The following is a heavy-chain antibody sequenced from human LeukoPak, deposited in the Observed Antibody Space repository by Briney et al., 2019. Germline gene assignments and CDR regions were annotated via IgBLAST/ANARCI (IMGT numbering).Heavy chain of an antibody. J-gene: IGHJ1*01. CDR2: IYYSGST. V-gene: IGHV4-59*01. CDR1: GGSISSYY. Sequence: PSETLSLTCTVSGGSISSYYWSWIRQPPGKGLEWIGYIYYSGSTNYNPSLKSRVTISVDTSKNQFSLKLSSVTAADTAVYYCARGPGIAAAGRLRYFQHWGQGTLVTVSS. CDR3: ARGPGIAAAGRLRYFQH. D-gene: IGHD6-13*01.